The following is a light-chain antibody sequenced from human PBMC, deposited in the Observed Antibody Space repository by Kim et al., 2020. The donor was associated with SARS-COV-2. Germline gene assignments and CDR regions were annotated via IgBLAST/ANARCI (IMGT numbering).Light chain of an antibody. CDR1: QSIGSNY. Sequence: SPGDRATPCDRASQSIGSNYLAWYRQKPGQAPRLLIYGASSRATAIPDRFSGSGSGTDFALTINRLEPEDFAVYYCQQCDTSPWTFGQGTKVDIK. CDR3: QQCDTSPWT. CDR2: GAS. J-gene: IGKJ1*01. V-gene: IGKV3-20*01.